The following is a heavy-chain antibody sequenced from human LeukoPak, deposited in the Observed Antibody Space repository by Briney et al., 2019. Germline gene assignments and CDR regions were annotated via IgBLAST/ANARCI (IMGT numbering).Heavy chain of an antibody. CDR3: ARRGGYGQPFDY. CDR1: GGSISSYY. Sequence: SETLSLTCTVSGGSISSYYWSWIRQPPGKGLEWIGYIYYSGSTNYNPSLKSRVTISVDTSKNQFSLKLSPVTAADTAVYYCARRGGYGQPFDYWGQGTPVTVSS. V-gene: IGHV4-59*08. D-gene: IGHD3-10*01. CDR2: IYYSGST. J-gene: IGHJ4*02.